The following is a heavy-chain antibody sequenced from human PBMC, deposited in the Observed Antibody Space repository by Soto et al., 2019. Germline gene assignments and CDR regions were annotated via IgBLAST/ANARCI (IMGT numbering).Heavy chain of an antibody. CDR2: IYYTGST. CDR1: GGSISSSSHH. Sequence: QLQLQESGPGLVKPSETLSLTCTVSGGSISSSSHHWGWIRQPPGKGLEWIGTIYYTGSTYYNPSLKSRVTISIDTSKNQFSLEVNSVTATDTAVYYCASCPRGFRPNWFDPWGRGTLVTVFS. V-gene: IGHV4-39*01. J-gene: IGHJ5*02. CDR3: ASCPRGFRPNWFDP. D-gene: IGHD5-12*01.